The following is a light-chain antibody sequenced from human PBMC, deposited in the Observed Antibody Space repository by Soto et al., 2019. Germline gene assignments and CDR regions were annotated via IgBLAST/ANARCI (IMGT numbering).Light chain of an antibody. Sequence: EIVLTQSPGTLSLSPGERATLSCRASQSVSNNYLAWYQQKPGQAPRLLIYSASSRATGVPDRFSGSGSATDFTLTISRVEPEDFAVYYCQQYGGSRNTFGQGTKVDIK. CDR1: QSVSNNY. J-gene: IGKJ2*01. CDR3: QQYGGSRNT. CDR2: SAS. V-gene: IGKV3-20*01.